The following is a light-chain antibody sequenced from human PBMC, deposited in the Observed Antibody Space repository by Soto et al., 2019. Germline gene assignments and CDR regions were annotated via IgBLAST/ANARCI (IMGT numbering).Light chain of an antibody. CDR1: ESVVRY. CDR2: DTS. CDR3: QQRSNCPLT. V-gene: IGKV3-11*02. J-gene: IGKJ4*01. Sequence: EIVLTQSPVTLSLSPGDTATLSCRASESVVRYLAWYQQKPGQAPRLLMYDTSKRATGIPARFSGSGYGRDFPLTIISVEPEDFTAYYCQQRSNCPLTFGEATKVEIK.